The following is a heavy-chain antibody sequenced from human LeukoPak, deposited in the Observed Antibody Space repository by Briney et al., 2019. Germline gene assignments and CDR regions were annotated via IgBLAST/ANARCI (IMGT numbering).Heavy chain of an antibody. CDR3: ARPASTGKGDY. D-gene: IGHD2-8*02. J-gene: IGHJ4*02. V-gene: IGHV3-66*01. CDR1: GFTVSSNY. CDR2: IYSGGST. Sequence: GGSLRLSCAASGFTVSSNYMSWVRQAPGKGLEWVSVIYSGGSTYYADSVKGRFTISRDNSKNTLYLQMISLRAEDTAVYYCARPASTGKGDYWGQGTLVTVSS.